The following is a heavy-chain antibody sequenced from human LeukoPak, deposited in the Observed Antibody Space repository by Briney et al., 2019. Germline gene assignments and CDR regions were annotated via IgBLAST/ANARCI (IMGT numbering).Heavy chain of an antibody. D-gene: IGHD1-26*01. J-gene: IGHJ4*02. CDR3: AKGGKWDVTPFDY. Sequence: XGSLRLSCAASGLTFTSYSMNWVRQAPGKGLEWVSTISGGGGSTYYADSVKGRFTISRDNSKNTLYLQVNSLRAEDTAVYYCAKGGKWDVTPFDYWGQGTLVTVSS. CDR1: GLTFTSYS. V-gene: IGHV3-23*01. CDR2: ISGGGGST.